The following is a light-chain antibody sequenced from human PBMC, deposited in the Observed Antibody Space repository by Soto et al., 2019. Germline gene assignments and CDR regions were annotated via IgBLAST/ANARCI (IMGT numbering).Light chain of an antibody. J-gene: IGKJ5*01. V-gene: IGKV3-11*01. CDR3: QQRYNGPIT. Sequence: EIVMTQSPATLSVSPGERATLSCRASQTISSFLAWYQQKPGQAPRLLIFDADNRATGVPDRFSVSGSGTDFTLTISSVEPEDCAVYYCQQRYNGPITFGQGTRLEIK. CDR2: DAD. CDR1: QTISSF.